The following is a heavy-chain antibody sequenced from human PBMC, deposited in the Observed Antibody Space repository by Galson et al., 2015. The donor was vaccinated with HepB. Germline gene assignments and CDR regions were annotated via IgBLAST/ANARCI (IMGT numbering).Heavy chain of an antibody. CDR1: GFTFSSYA. J-gene: IGHJ1*01. Sequence: SLRLSCAASGFTFSSYAMSWVRQAPGKGLEWVSAISGSGGSTYYADSVKGRFTISRDNSKNTLYLQMNSLRAEDTAVYYCAKGDYYDSSGYEYFQHWGQGTLVTVSS. V-gene: IGHV3-23*01. CDR3: AKGDYYDSSGYEYFQH. D-gene: IGHD3-22*01. CDR2: ISGSGGST.